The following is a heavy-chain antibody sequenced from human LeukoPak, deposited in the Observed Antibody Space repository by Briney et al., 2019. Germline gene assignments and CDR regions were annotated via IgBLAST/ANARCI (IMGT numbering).Heavy chain of an antibody. CDR2: INHSGSP. D-gene: IGHD6-19*01. CDR3: VRGPGIPVAAS. Sequence: PSETLSFTCAVHGGSLSGHYCIWIRQAPGKGLEWIGEINHSGSPNYSPSFRSRVTISVDTSKNQFSLSLRSVTAADTAVYYCVRGPGIPVAASWGQGTLVTVSS. CDR1: GGSLSGHY. V-gene: IGHV4-34*01. J-gene: IGHJ5*02.